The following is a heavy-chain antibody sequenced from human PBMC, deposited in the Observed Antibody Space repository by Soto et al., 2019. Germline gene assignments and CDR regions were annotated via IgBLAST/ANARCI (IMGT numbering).Heavy chain of an antibody. CDR1: GFTFSSYS. J-gene: IGHJ3*01. CDR3: ARESYDAFDF. D-gene: IGHD3-10*01. Sequence: EVQLVESGGGLVKPGGSLRLSCAASGFTFSSYSMYWVRQAPGKGLEWFASISSHSSYIYYADSVKGRFTISRDNAKNSPYLQMNSLSAEDLAVYYCARESYDAFDFWGQGTMVTVSS. CDR2: ISSHSSYI. V-gene: IGHV3-21*01.